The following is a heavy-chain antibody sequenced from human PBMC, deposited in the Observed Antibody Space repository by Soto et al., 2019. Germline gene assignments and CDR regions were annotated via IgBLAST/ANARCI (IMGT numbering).Heavy chain of an antibody. CDR1: GGNFSSNG. CDR2: IIPTFGTT. Sequence: ASVKVSCKAPGGNFSSNGIRWVRQAPGQGLELMGGIIPTFGTTNYAHKFRGRVTITADESTGTAYMELSSLRSDDTAVYYCAGASDSTWYNWLDPWGQGTLVTVSS. D-gene: IGHD4-4*01. V-gene: IGHV1-69*13. CDR3: AGASDSTWYNWLDP. J-gene: IGHJ5*02.